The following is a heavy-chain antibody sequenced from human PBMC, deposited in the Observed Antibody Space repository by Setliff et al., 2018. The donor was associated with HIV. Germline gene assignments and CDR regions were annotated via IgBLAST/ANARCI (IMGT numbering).Heavy chain of an antibody. V-gene: IGHV4-34*01. Sequence: PSETLSLTCAVYGGAFSGDDGRGSRQPPGKGLEWIGEINDSGNTNYNPSLKSRVTMSVDTSKNQFSLKLSSVTAADTAMYYCARGEGIVGAWKTWLDPWGQGTLVTVSS. CDR1: GGAFSGDD. D-gene: IGHD1-26*01. J-gene: IGHJ5*02. CDR2: INDSGNT. CDR3: ARGEGIVGAWKTWLDP.